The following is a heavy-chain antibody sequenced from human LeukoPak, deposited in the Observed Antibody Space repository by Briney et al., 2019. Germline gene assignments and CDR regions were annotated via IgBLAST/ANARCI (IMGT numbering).Heavy chain of an antibody. CDR2: ISYDGSNK. CDR1: GFTFSSYA. Sequence: GGSLRLSCAASGFTFSSYAMHWVRQAPGKGLEWMAVISYDGSNKYYAGSVKGRFTISRDNSKNTLYLQMNSLRAEDTAVYYCARDPRLGYDSSGYYDYWGQGTLVTVSS. CDR3: ARDPRLGYDSSGYYDY. D-gene: IGHD3-22*01. J-gene: IGHJ4*02. V-gene: IGHV3-30-3*01.